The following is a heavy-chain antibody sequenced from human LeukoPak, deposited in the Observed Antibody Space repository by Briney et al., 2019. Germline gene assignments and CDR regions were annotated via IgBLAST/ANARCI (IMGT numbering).Heavy chain of an antibody. Sequence: ASVKVSCKASGGTFSSYAMSWVRQAPGKGLEWVSAISGSGGSTYYADSVKGRFTISRDNSKNTLYLQMNSLRAEDTAVYYCAKFSLSDSSGYYYDYWGQGTLVTVSS. D-gene: IGHD3-22*01. CDR1: GGTFSSYA. CDR2: ISGSGGST. CDR3: AKFSLSDSSGYYYDY. V-gene: IGHV3-23*01. J-gene: IGHJ4*02.